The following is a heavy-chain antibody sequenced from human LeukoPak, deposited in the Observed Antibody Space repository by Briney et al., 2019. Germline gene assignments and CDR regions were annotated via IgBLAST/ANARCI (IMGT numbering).Heavy chain of an antibody. V-gene: IGHV3-48*03. CDR1: GFTFSSYE. D-gene: IGHD6-6*01. CDR3: ARVSSSSWFDP. CDR2: ISSSGSTI. Sequence: GGSLRLSCAAAGFTFSSYEMNWVRQAPGKGREWVAYISSSGSTIYYADSVKGRFTISRDNAKNSLYLQMNSVRAEDTAVYYCARVSSSSWFDPWGQGTLVTVSS. J-gene: IGHJ5*02.